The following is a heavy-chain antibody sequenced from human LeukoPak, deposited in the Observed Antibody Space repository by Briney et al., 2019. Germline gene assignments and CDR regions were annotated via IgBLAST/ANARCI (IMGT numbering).Heavy chain of an antibody. D-gene: IGHD4-17*01. J-gene: IGHJ4*02. CDR2: ISTMSSTK. Sequence: PGGSLRLSCSGSGFTFSRHNMHWVRQARGKGLEWVSYISTMSSTKYYADSVKGRFTISRDNAQNSLYLQMNSLRDEDTAVYYCARGKIGYYYGDSDGFWGQGTLVTVSS. V-gene: IGHV3-48*02. CDR1: GFTFSRHN. CDR3: ARGKIGYYYGDSDGF.